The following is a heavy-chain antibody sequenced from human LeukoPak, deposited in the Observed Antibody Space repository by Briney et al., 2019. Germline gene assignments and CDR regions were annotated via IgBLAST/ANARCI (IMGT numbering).Heavy chain of an antibody. CDR3: AKDGGTYPYFLDV. Sequence: GGSLRLSCAASGFTVSSNYMSWVRQAPGKGLEWVSVIYSGGSTYYADSVKGRFTISRDNSKNTLYLQMNSLRAEDTAIYICAKDGGTYPYFLDVWGKGTTVIVSS. CDR1: GFTVSSNY. D-gene: IGHD1-26*01. CDR2: IYSGGST. V-gene: IGHV3-53*01. J-gene: IGHJ6*03.